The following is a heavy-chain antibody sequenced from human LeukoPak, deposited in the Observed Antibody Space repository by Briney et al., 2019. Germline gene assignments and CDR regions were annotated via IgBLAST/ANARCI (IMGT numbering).Heavy chain of an antibody. CDR2: MSQSGII. J-gene: IGHJ3*02. Sequence: SETLSLTCAVYGESFTGYYWSWIRQPPGKGLEWIGEMSQSGIINSHPSFKSRIIISVDASKNQFSLKLSSVTAADTAVYYCARGSPTRSIVVVPAARTRGAFDIWGQGTMVTVSS. CDR3: ARGSPTRSIVVVPAARTRGAFDI. D-gene: IGHD2-2*01. V-gene: IGHV4-34*01. CDR1: GESFTGYY.